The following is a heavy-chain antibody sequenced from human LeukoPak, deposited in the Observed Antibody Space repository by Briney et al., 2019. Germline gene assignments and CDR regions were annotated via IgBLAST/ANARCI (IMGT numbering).Heavy chain of an antibody. V-gene: IGHV1-2*02. CDR3: ARARPGGLRDYYYYGMDV. D-gene: IGHD2-21*02. Sequence: ASVKVSCKASGYTFTSYGISWVRQAPGQGLEWMGWINPNSGGTNYAQKFQGRVTMTRDTSISTAYMELSRLRSDDTAVYYCARARPGGLRDYYYYGMDVWGQGTTVTVSS. J-gene: IGHJ6*02. CDR1: GYTFTSYG. CDR2: INPNSGGT.